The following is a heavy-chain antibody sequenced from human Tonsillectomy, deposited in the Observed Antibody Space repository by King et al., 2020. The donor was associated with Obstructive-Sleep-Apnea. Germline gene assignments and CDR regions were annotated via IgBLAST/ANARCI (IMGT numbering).Heavy chain of an antibody. V-gene: IGHV3-48*04. CDR1: GFTFSSYS. CDR2: ISSSSSTI. CDR3: ARDFYNPYYFDY. Sequence: VQLVESGGGLVQPGGSLRLSCAASGFTFSSYSMNWVRQAPGKGLEWGSYISSSSSTIYYADSVKGRFTISRDNAKNSLYLQMNSLRAEDTAVYYCARDFYNPYYFDYWGQGTLVTVSS. J-gene: IGHJ4*02. D-gene: IGHD1-14*01.